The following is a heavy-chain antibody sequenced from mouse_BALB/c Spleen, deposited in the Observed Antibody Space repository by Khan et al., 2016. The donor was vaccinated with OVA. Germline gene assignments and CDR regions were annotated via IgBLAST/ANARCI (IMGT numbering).Heavy chain of an antibody. CDR2: INTYTGET. CDR3: ANGYWYFDV. J-gene: IGHJ1*01. V-gene: IGHV9-1*02. Sequence: QIQLVQSGPELKKPGETVRISCKASGYTFTDHAMNWLKQAPGKGLKWMGGINTYTGETTYTDEFKGRFAFSLETYAITAYLQINNLKNEDIATYFCANGYWYFDVWGAGTTVTVSS. CDR1: GYTFTDHA.